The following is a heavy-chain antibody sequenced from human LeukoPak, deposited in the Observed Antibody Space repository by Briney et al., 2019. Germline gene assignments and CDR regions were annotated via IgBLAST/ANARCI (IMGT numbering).Heavy chain of an antibody. D-gene: IGHD2-21*01. Sequence: SETLSLTCTVSGGSISSYYWSWIRQPPGKGLEWIGYIYYTGSTNYIPSLKSRVTISVDTSKNQFSLKLSSVTAADTAVYSCVRRDQYVSADYWGQGTLVTVSS. CDR2: IYYTGST. CDR1: GGSISSYY. V-gene: IGHV4-59*08. CDR3: VRRDQYVSADY. J-gene: IGHJ4*02.